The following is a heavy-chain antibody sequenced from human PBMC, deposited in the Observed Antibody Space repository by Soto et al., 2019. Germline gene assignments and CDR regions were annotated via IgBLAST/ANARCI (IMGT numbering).Heavy chain of an antibody. D-gene: IGHD6-13*01. CDR3: AKASAGFRNSWADD. CDR2: ISGAGTAT. V-gene: IGHV3-23*01. Sequence: GSLRLSCAVSGVTCRSYAMSWVRQAPWKGLEGVSGISGAGTATNYADSFKGRFTISRDNSKNTLYLQMNSLRAEDTGVYYCAKASAGFRNSWADDWGQGPHATVSS. J-gene: IGHJ4*02. CDR1: GVTCRSYA.